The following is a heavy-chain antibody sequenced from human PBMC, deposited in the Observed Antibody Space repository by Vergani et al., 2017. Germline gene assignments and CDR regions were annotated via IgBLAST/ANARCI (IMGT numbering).Heavy chain of an antibody. J-gene: IGHJ4*01. V-gene: IGHV3-11*01. Sequence: QVQLVESGGGLVKPGGSLRLSCVASGFTFSDYYMSWIRQAPGKGLEWVSYISSSGSTIYYADSVKGRFTISRDNAKNSLYLQMNSLRAEDTAVYYCARDVRPEXGIAVASRPQALRYWDQGTLVTVSS. D-gene: IGHD6-19*01. CDR3: ARDVRPEXGIAVASRPQALRY. CDR1: GFTFSDYY. CDR2: ISSSGSTI.